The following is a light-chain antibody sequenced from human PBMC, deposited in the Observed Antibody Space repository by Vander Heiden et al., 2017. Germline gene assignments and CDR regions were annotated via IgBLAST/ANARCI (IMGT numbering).Light chain of an antibody. CDR2: QDS. J-gene: IGLJ2*01. CDR3: QAWDSSTANVV. Sequence: SYELTQPPSVSVSLGQTPTITRSGHKVGDKYACWYQQKPGQSPVLVIYQDSKRPTGIPERFSGSNSGNTATLTISGTQAMDEADYYCQAWDSSTANVVFGGGTKLTVL. CDR1: KVGDKY. V-gene: IGLV3-1*01.